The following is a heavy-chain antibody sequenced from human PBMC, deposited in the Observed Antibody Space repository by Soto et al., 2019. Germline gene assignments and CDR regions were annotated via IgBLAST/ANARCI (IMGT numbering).Heavy chain of an antibody. CDR3: AKDRGYYGSGSYSYGMDV. CDR1: GFTFSSYG. D-gene: IGHD3-10*01. CDR2: ISYDGSNK. J-gene: IGHJ6*02. V-gene: IGHV3-30*18. Sequence: QVQLVESGGVVVQPGRSLRLSCAASGFTFSSYGMHWVRQAPGKGLEWVAVISYDGSNKYYADSVKGRFTISRDNSKNTLYQQMNSLRAEDTAVYYCAKDRGYYGSGSYSYGMDVWGQGTTVTVSS.